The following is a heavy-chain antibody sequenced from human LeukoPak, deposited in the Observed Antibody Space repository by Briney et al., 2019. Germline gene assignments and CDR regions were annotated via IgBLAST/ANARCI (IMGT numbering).Heavy chain of an antibody. J-gene: IGHJ6*02. CDR3: ARIYSSWSMDV. D-gene: IGHD6-13*01. Sequence: GSLRLSCAASGFTFSSYSMSWIRQPAGKGLEWIGRIYTSGSTNYNPSLKSRVTMSVDTSKNQFSLKLSSVTAADTAVYYCARIYSSWSMDVWGQGTTVTVSS. CDR1: GFTFSSYS. V-gene: IGHV4-4*07. CDR2: IYTSGST.